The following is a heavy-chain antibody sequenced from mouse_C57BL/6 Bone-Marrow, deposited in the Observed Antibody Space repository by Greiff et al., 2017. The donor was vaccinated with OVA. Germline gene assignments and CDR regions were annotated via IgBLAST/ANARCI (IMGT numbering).Heavy chain of an antibody. D-gene: IGHD2-5*01. CDR3: ARYPYYSNFYWYFDV. V-gene: IGHV1-81*01. CDR1: GYTFTSYG. CDR2: IYPRSGNT. J-gene: IGHJ1*03. Sequence: QVQLKQSGAELARPGASVKLSCKASGYTFTSYGISWVKQRTGQGLEWIGEIYPRSGNTYYNEKFKGKATLTADKSSSTAYMELRSLTSEDSAVYFCARYPYYSNFYWYFDVWGTGTTVTVSS.